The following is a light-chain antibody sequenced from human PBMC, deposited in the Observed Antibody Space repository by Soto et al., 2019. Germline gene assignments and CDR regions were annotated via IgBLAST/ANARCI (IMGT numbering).Light chain of an antibody. CDR1: QSISKY. Sequence: DIQMTQSPFSLSASVGDRVTITCRASQSISKYLIWYQLKPGKAPKLLIYASSSLQSGVPSRFSGSGSGTDFNLTISRLHLADFATYYCQQSYTTPLTFGGGSKVEIK. V-gene: IGKV1-39*01. J-gene: IGKJ4*01. CDR3: QQSYTTPLT. CDR2: ASS.